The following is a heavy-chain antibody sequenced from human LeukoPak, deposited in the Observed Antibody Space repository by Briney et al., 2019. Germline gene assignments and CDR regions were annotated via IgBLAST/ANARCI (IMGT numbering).Heavy chain of an antibody. Sequence: SETLSLTCAVYGGSFSGYYWSWIRQPPGKGLEWIGEINHSGSTNYNPSLKSRVTISVDKSKNQFSLKLSSVTAADTGVYYCARGGAYSNFDYWGQGTLVTVSS. CDR3: ARGGAYSNFDY. CDR2: INHSGST. D-gene: IGHD6-13*01. J-gene: IGHJ4*02. V-gene: IGHV4-34*01. CDR1: GGSFSGYY.